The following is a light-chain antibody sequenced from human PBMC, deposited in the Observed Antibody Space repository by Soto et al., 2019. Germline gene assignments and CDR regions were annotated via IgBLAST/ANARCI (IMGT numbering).Light chain of an antibody. Sequence: QSVLTQPASVSGSPGQSITISCTGTSSDVGSYNLVSWYQQHPGKAPKLMIYEVSKWPSGVSNRFSGSKSGNTASLTVSGLQAEDEADYYCSSYAASNNFYFVFGGGTKLTVL. CDR2: EVS. CDR3: SSYAASNNFYFV. J-gene: IGLJ3*02. V-gene: IGLV2-14*02. CDR1: SSDVGSYNL.